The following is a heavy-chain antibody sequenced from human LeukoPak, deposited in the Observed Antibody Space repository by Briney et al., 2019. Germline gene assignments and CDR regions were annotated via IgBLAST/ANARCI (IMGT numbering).Heavy chain of an antibody. J-gene: IGHJ4*02. CDR1: GGSFSRYA. CDR3: AREGRRVAGPFDY. V-gene: IGHV1-69*01. D-gene: IGHD6-19*01. Sequence: SVKVSCKASGGSFSRYAVSWVRQAPGQGLEWMGGIIPLFGPANYAQKFQGRVSISVDESATTAYMELSRLTSEDTAVYYCAREGRRVAGPFDYWGQGTLVTVSS. CDR2: IIPLFGPA.